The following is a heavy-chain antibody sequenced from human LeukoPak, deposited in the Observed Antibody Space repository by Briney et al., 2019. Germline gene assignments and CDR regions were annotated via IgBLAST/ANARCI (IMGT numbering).Heavy chain of an antibody. J-gene: IGHJ4*02. CDR1: GFALSTYW. CDR2: INKDGSGT. V-gene: IGHV3-74*03. CDR3: ARVPTNSYGCGN. Sequence: PGGSLRVSCAASGFALSTYWMHWVRHAPGKGLVWVAHINKDGSGTTYADSVKGRFSISRDNAKNTLYLQMNSLRAEDTAVYYGARVPTNSYGCGNWGQGTLVSVSS. D-gene: IGHD5-18*01.